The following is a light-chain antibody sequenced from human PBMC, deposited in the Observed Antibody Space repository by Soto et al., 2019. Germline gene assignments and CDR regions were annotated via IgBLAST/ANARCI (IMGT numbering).Light chain of an antibody. V-gene: IGKV1-39*01. CDR3: QQSFASLRT. CDR2: AAS. Sequence: DIPMTQSPSSLSASVGDRVTITCWASQSIRTYLNWFQQRPGKAPKLLIYAASTLQGGVPSRFSGSGSGTDFTLTISSLQSEDFATYYCQQSFASLRTFGQGTTVEI. CDR1: QSIRTY. J-gene: IGKJ1*01.